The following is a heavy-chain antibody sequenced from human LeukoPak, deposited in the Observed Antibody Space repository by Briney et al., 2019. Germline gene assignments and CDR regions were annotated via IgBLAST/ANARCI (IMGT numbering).Heavy chain of an antibody. CDR3: ARVFCSGGSCWQY. CDR1: GAISSSSYY. D-gene: IGHD2-15*01. CDR2: INHSGST. J-gene: IGHJ4*02. V-gene: IGHV4-39*07. Sequence: ASETLSLTCTVSGAISSSSYYWSWIRQPPGKGLEWIGEINHSGSTNYNPSLKSRVTISVDTSKNQFSLKLSSVTAADTAVYYCARVFCSGGSCWQYWGQGTLVTVSS.